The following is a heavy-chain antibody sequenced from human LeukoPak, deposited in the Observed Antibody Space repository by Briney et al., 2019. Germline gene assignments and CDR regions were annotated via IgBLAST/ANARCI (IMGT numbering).Heavy chain of an antibody. CDR3: ARARLHHNYGSGTSFDY. Sequence: GGSLRLSCAASGFTFSSYAMHWVRQAPGKGLEWVTFIRYDGSNKYYADSVKGRFTISRDNSKNTLYLQMNSLRAEDTAVYYCARARLHHNYGSGTSFDYWGQGTLVTVSS. CDR1: GFTFSSYA. J-gene: IGHJ4*02. V-gene: IGHV3-30*02. CDR2: IRYDGSNK. D-gene: IGHD3-10*01.